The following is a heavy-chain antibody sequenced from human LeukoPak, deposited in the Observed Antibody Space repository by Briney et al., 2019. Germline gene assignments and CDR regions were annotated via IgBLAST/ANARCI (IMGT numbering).Heavy chain of an antibody. D-gene: IGHD1-26*01. CDR3: ARGGELPFDY. V-gene: IGHV3-30-3*01. CDR2: ISYDGSNK. Sequence: GGSLRLSCAASGFTFSSYATHWVRQAPGKGLEWVAVISYDGSNKYYADSVKGRFTISRDNSKNTLYLQMNSLRAEDTAVYYCARGGELPFDYWGQGTLVTVSS. CDR1: GFTFSSYA. J-gene: IGHJ4*02.